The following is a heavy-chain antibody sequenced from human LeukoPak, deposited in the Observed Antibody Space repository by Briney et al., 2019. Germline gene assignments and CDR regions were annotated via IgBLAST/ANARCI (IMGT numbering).Heavy chain of an antibody. CDR2: IYTSGST. V-gene: IGHV4-4*07. J-gene: IGHJ6*03. CDR3: ARDHYDSTGRYYYYMDV. CDR1: GGSISSYY. Sequence: PSETLSLTCTVSGGSISSYYWSWIRQPPGKGLEWIGRIYTSGSTNYNPSLKSRVTMSVDTSKNQFSLKLSSVTAADTAVYYCARDHYDSTGRYYYYMDVWGKGTTVTVSS. D-gene: IGHD3-22*01.